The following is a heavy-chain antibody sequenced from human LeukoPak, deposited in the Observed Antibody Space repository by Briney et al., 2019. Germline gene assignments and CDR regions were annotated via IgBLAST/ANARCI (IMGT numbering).Heavy chain of an antibody. Sequence: PSQTLSLTCTVSGGSISSGGYYWSWIRQHPGTGLEWIGYIYYSGSTYYNPSLKSRVTISVDTSKNQFSLKLSSVTAADTAVYYCASNSHYGDYACLDYWGQGTLVTVSS. CDR2: IYYSGST. D-gene: IGHD4-17*01. J-gene: IGHJ4*02. CDR1: GGSISSGGYY. CDR3: ASNSHYGDYACLDY. V-gene: IGHV4-31*03.